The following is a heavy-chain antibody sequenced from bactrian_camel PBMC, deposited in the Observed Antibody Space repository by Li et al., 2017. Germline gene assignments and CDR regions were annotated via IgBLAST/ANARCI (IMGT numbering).Heavy chain of an antibody. D-gene: IGHD3*01. CDR2: IQSDGGRI. CDR3: AAAGTRAPVMGPSTRTCPTDFGY. CDR1: GFTFSTYY. V-gene: IGHV3S40*01. J-gene: IGHJ6*01. Sequence: VQLVESGGVLVQPGGSLRLSCAASGFTFSTYYMSWVRQAPGKEREAVARIQSDGGRIEYADSVKGRFTISRDNARNMVYLQMNNLKATDTGVYYCAAAGTRAPVMGPSTRTCPTDFGYWGQGTQVTVS.